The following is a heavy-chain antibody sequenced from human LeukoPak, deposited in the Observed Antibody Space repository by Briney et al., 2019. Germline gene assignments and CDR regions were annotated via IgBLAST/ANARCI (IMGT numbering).Heavy chain of an antibody. CDR3: ARTSRDYYYYYYMDV. V-gene: IGHV4-59*12. CDR1: GGSISSYY. Sequence: PSETLSLTCTVSGGSISSYYWSWIRQPPGKGLEWIGYIYYSGSTNYNPSLKSRVTISVDTSKNQFSLKLSSVTAADTAVYYCARTSRDYYYYYYMDVWGKGTTVTVSS. J-gene: IGHJ6*03. CDR2: IYYSGST.